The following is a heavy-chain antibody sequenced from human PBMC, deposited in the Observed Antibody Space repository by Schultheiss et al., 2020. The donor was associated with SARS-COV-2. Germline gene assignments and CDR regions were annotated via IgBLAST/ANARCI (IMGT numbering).Heavy chain of an antibody. V-gene: IGHV3-11*04. CDR2: ISGSGGST. D-gene: IGHD1-1*01. Sequence: GGSLRLSCAASGFTFSDYYMSWIRQAPGKGLEWVSAISGSGGSTYYADSVKGRFTISRDNAKNSLYLQMNSLRAEDTAVYYCARNKSGTPNVMHYYYMDVWGKGTTVTVS. J-gene: IGHJ6*03. CDR1: GFTFSDYY. CDR3: ARNKSGTPNVMHYYYMDV.